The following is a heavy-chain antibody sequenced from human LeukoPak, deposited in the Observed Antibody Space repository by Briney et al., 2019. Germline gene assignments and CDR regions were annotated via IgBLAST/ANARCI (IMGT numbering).Heavy chain of an antibody. CDR3: AKDLGGLHYFDY. J-gene: IGHJ4*02. Sequence: GGPLRLSCAASGFTFITSAMTWVRQAPGKGLEWVSLISGGGTKTYYVDSVKGRFTISRDNSKNTLYLQMNSLRAEDTAVYYCAKDLGGLHYFDYWGQGTLVTVSS. D-gene: IGHD3-16*01. V-gene: IGHV3-23*01. CDR1: GFTFITSA. CDR2: ISGGGTKT.